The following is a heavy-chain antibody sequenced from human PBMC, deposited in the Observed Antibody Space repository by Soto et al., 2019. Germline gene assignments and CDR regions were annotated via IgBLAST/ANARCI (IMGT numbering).Heavy chain of an antibody. CDR2: INPNRGGT. D-gene: IGHD6-13*01. CDR1: GYTFTGYY. V-gene: IGHV1-2*04. J-gene: IGHJ4*02. CDR3: ARGRHSSSWFDY. Sequence: ASVKVSCKASGYTFTGYYMHWVRQAPGQGLEWMGWINPNRGGTNYAQKFQGWVPMTRDTSISTAYMELSRLRSDYTAVYYCARGRHSSSWFDYWGQGTLVTVSS.